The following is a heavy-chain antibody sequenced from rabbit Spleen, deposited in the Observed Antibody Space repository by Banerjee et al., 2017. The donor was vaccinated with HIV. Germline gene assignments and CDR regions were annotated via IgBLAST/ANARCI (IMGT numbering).Heavy chain of an antibody. V-gene: IGHV1S45*01. CDR1: GFTLSSCYE. D-gene: IGHD4-1*01. CDR3: ARDLAGVIGWNFNL. Sequence: QEQLVESGGGLVQPEASLTLICKASGFTLSSCYEMCWVRPAPGKGLEWIACIGAGSSGSTYYASWAKGRSTISKTSSTTVTLQMTSLTAADTATYFCARDLAGVIGWNFNLWGPGTLVTVS. CDR2: IGAGSSGST. J-gene: IGHJ4*01.